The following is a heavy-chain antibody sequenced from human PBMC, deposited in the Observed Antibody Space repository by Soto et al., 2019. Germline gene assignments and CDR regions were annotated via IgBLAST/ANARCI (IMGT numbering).Heavy chain of an antibody. J-gene: IGHJ6*02. CDR3: IQSRCGGDCLQSYASYYYYGMDV. CDR1: AFSLSTGGVG. Sequence: QITLKESGPTLMKPTQTLTLTCTFSAFSLSTGGVGVGWIRQPPGKALEWLALIYWDDDKRASPSLRGRLTITKDTSKNQVVLTMTNMDPVDTATYYCIQSRCGGDCLQSYASYYYYGMDVWGQGTTVTVSS. V-gene: IGHV2-5*02. D-gene: IGHD2-21*02. CDR2: IYWDDDK.